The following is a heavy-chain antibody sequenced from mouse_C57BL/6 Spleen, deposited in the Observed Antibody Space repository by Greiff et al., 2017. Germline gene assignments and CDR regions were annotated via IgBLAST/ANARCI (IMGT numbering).Heavy chain of an antibody. CDR2: INYDGSST. V-gene: IGHV5-16*01. D-gene: IGHD2-5*01. J-gene: IGHJ3*01. Sequence: EVQLQESEGGLVQPGSSMKLSCTASGFTFSDYYMAWVRQVPEKGLEWVANINYDGSSTYYLDSLKSRFIISRDNAKNILYLQMSSLKSEDTATYYCARDEGYSNGGFAYWGQGTLVTVSA. CDR3: ARDEGYSNGGFAY. CDR1: GFTFSDYY.